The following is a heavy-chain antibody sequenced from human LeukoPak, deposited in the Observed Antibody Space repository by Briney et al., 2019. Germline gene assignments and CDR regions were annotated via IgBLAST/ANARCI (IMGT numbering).Heavy chain of an antibody. CDR1: GFSFSNYA. CDR2: ISDNSGIT. J-gene: IGHJ6*02. D-gene: IGHD2-21*02. Sequence: GGSLRLSCVGSGFSFSNYAMNWVRQAPGKGLEWVAVISDNSGITYYADSVRGRFTISRDNSKNTLFLLMNSPRAEDTAIYYCAKELHEVYYYGTDVWGQGTTVSVSS. V-gene: IGHV3-23*01. CDR3: AKELHEVYYYGTDV.